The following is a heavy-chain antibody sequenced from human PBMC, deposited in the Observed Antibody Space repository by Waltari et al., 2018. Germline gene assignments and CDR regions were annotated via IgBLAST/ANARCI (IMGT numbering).Heavy chain of an antibody. CDR2: IRYDGSNK. V-gene: IGHV3-30*02. J-gene: IGHJ4*02. Sequence: QVQLVESGGGVVQPGGSLRLSCAASGFTFSSYGMPWVRQAPGKGLEWVAFIRYDGSNKYYADSVKGRFTISRDNSKNTLYLQMNSLRAEDTAVYYCAKDSSSWYFDYWGQGTLVTVSS. CDR3: AKDSSSWYFDY. D-gene: IGHD6-13*01. CDR1: GFTFSSYG.